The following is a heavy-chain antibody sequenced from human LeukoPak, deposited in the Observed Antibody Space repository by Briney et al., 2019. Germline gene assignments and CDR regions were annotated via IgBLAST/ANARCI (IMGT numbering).Heavy chain of an antibody. V-gene: IGHV4-39*07. CDR2: IYYSVST. CDR1: GGSISSSSYY. CDR3: ASRIAAAPFDY. J-gene: IGHJ4*02. D-gene: IGHD6-13*01. Sequence: PSETLSLTSTVSGGSISSSSYYWRWTRQPPGKGVEWIGSIYYSVSTYYTPSLKSRVTISVDTSKNQFSLKLSSVTAADTAVYYCASRIAAAPFDYWGQGTLVTVSS.